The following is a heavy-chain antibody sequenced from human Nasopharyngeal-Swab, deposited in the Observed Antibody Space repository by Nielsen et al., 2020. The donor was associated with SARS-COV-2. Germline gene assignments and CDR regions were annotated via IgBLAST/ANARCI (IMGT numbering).Heavy chain of an antibody. D-gene: IGHD1-26*01. CDR3: ARDLVDPGAFDI. Sequence: ASVNVSCKASGYTFTSYYMHWVRQAPGQGLEWMGIINPSGGSTSYAQKFQGRVTMTRDTSTSTVYMELSSLRSEDTAVYYCARDLVDPGAFDIWGQGTMVTVSS. V-gene: IGHV1-46*01. J-gene: IGHJ3*02. CDR1: GYTFTSYY. CDR2: INPSGGST.